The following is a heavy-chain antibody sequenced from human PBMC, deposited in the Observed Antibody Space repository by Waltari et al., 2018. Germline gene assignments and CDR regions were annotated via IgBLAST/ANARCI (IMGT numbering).Heavy chain of an antibody. J-gene: IGHJ6*02. CDR3: ALDTGALWMDV. CDR1: EYTFTSSY. V-gene: IGHV1-46*01. Sequence: PGASVKISCKTSEYTFTSSYIHWVRQAPGQGLEWMGIINPSGGSTIYAQKFQGRVTMTRDTSTSTVYMELSSLRSDDTAVYYCALDTGALWMDVWGQGTKVTVSS. D-gene: IGHD2-21*01. CDR2: INPSGGST.